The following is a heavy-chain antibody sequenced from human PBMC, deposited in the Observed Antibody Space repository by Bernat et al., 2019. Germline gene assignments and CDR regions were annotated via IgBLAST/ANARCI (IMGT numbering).Heavy chain of an antibody. D-gene: IGHD3-22*01. CDR1: GFTFSSYS. V-gene: IGHV3-21*01. CDR2: ISSSSSYI. CDR3: ASYSSGYYLVL. Sequence: EVQLVESGGGVVRPGGSLRLSCAASGFTFSSYSMNWVRQAPGKGLEWGSSISSSSSYIYYADSVKGRFTISRDNAKNSLYLQMNSLRAEDTAVYYCASYSSGYYLVLWGQGTLVTVSS. J-gene: IGHJ4*02.